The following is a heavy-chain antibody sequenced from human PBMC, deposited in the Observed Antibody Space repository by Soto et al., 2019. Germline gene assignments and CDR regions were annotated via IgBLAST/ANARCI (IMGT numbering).Heavy chain of an antibody. CDR2: ISYDGSNK. J-gene: IGHJ4*02. V-gene: IGHV3-30*18. CDR1: GFTFNNYG. CDR3: VKVGSEYSFGYDLHY. D-gene: IGHD5-18*01. Sequence: QVQLVESGGGVVQPGRSLRLSCAASGFTFNNYGMHWVRQAPGKGLEWVAGISYDGSNKYYADSVKGRFTISRDNSKNTLYLQMNSLKAEDTAVYYCVKVGSEYSFGYDLHYWGQGILVTVSS.